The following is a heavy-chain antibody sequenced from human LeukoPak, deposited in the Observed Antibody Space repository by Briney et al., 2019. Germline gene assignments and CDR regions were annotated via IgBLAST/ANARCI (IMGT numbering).Heavy chain of an antibody. D-gene: IGHD1-20*01. Sequence: PGGSLRLSCAASGFTFSNSWMHWVRQAPGKGLVWVSRINTGGSTTTYADSVKGRFTISRDNAKNTLYLQMNSLTAEDTAVYYCARDRSLTGTTSVLDIWGQGKLVTVSS. J-gene: IGHJ3*02. CDR2: INTGGSTT. CDR1: GFTFSNSW. CDR3: ARDRSLTGTTSVLDI. V-gene: IGHV3-74*01.